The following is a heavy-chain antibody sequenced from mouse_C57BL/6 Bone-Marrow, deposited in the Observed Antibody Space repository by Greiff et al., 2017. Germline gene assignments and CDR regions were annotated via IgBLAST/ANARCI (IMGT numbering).Heavy chain of an antibody. V-gene: IGHV1-7*01. CDR3: ANFYFDY. J-gene: IGHJ2*01. CDR1: GYTFTSYW. CDR2: INPSSGYS. Sequence: VKLVESGAELAKPGASVKLSCKASGYTFTSYWMHWVKQRPGQGLEWIGYINPSSGYSKYNQKFKDKATLTAVKSSSTAYMQLSSLTYEDSAVYYCANFYFDYWGQGTTLTVSS.